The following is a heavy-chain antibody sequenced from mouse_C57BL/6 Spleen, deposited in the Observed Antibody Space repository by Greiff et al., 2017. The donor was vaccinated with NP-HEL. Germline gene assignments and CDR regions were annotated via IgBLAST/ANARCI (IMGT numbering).Heavy chain of an antibody. CDR3: ARLERFAY. J-gene: IGHJ3*01. CDR2: IDPSDSYT. CDR1: GYTFTSYW. V-gene: IGHV1-69*01. Sequence: QVQLQQSGAELVMPGASVKLSCKASGYTFTSYWMHWVKQRPGQGLEWIGEIDPSDSYTNYNQKFKGKSTLTVDKSSSTAYMQLSSLTSEDSAVYYCARLERFAYWGQGTLVTVSA.